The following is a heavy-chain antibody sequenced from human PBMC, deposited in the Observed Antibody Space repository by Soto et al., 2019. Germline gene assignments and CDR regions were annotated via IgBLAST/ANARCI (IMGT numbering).Heavy chain of an antibody. CDR2: IYYSGST. J-gene: IGHJ4*02. CDR1: GGSISSRSYY. Sequence: QLQLQESGPGLVKPSETLSLTCTVSGGSISSRSYYWGWIRQPPGKGLEWIGSIYYSGSTYYNPSLKSRVTISVDTSKNQFSLKLSSVTAADTAVYYCATLGYCSGGSCYPLDYWGQGTLVTVSS. CDR3: ATLGYCSGGSCYPLDY. D-gene: IGHD2-15*01. V-gene: IGHV4-39*01.